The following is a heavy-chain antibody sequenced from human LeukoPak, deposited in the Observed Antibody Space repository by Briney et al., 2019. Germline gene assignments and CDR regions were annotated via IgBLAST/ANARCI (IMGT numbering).Heavy chain of an antibody. CDR3: AKDRSAFGELLFLPVDY. Sequence: GGSLRLSCGASGFTVSSNYMSWVRQAPGKGLEWVSAIDSGGTTYSADSVRGRFTISRDNSKNTLSLQMNSLRAEDTAVYYCAKDRSAFGELLFLPVDYWGQGTLVTVSS. D-gene: IGHD3-10*01. V-gene: IGHV3-66*01. CDR2: IDSGGTT. J-gene: IGHJ4*02. CDR1: GFTVSSNY.